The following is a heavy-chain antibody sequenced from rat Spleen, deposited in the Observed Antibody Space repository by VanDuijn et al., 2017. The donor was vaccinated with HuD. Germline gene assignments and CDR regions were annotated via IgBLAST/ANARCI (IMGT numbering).Heavy chain of an antibody. V-gene: IGHV5-29*01. CDR1: GFTFSEFY. Sequence: EVELVQSDGGLVQPGRSLKLSCAASGFTFSEFYMAWVRQAPAKGLEWVATISYDGSSAYYRDSVKDRFTISRENTRDTLYLQMDSLRSEDTATYYCARAGYLRDWYFDFWGPGTMVTVSS. D-gene: IGHD2-2*01. CDR3: ARAGYLRDWYFDF. CDR2: ISYDGSSA. J-gene: IGHJ1*01.